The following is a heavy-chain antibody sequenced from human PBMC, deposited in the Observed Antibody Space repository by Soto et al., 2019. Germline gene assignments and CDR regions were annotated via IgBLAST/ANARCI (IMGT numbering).Heavy chain of an antibody. CDR1: GYTFTSYG. V-gene: IGHV1-18*01. Sequence: GASVKVSCKASGYTFTSYGISWVRQAPGQGLEWMGWISAYNGNTNYAQELQGRVTMTTDTSTSTAYMELRSLRSDDTTVYYCARDETIYCSGGSCYSSAGYWGHGTLVTVSS. CDR3: ARDETIYCSGGSCYSSAGY. J-gene: IGHJ4*01. D-gene: IGHD2-15*01. CDR2: ISAYNGNT.